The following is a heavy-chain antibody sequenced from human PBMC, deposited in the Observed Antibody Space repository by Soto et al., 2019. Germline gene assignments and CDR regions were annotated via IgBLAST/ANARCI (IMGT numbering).Heavy chain of an antibody. V-gene: IGHV4-59*01. J-gene: IGHJ6*03. CDR3: ARGRAEGYCSGGSCPYYYYYMDV. CDR1: GGPISSYY. D-gene: IGHD2-15*01. Sequence: SETLSLTCTVSGGPISSYYCSWIRQPPGKGLEWIGYIYYSGSTNYNPSLKSRVTISVDTSKNQFSLKLSSVTAADTAVYYCARGRAEGYCSGGSCPYYYYYMDVWGKGTTVTVSS. CDR2: IYYSGST.